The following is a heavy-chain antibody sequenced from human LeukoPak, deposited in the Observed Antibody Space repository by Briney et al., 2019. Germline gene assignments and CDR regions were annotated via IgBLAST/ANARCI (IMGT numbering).Heavy chain of an antibody. J-gene: IGHJ5*02. CDR3: ARHRPGWFDP. V-gene: IGHV4-4*09. CDR1: GGSISSYY. Sequence: PSETLFVTCTVSGGSISSYYWNWIRQPPGKGLEWIGYIYTSGSTNYNPSLKSRVTISVDTSKNQFSLKLSSVTAADTAVYYCARHRPGWFDPWGQGTLVTVSS. CDR2: IYTSGST.